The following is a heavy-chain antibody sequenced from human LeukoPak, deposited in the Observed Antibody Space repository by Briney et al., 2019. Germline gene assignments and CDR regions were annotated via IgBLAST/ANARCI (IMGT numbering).Heavy chain of an antibody. D-gene: IGHD3-22*01. J-gene: IGHJ4*02. Sequence: GGSLRLSCAASGFTFSRYAMSWVRQAPGKGLEWVSAISGSGGDTYYADSVKGRFTISRDNSKNTLYLHMNSLRAEDTAVYYCARAQPPNYYDSSGYPPYFDSWGQGTLVTVSS. CDR1: GFTFSRYA. CDR2: ISGSGGDT. CDR3: ARAQPPNYYDSSGYPPYFDS. V-gene: IGHV3-23*01.